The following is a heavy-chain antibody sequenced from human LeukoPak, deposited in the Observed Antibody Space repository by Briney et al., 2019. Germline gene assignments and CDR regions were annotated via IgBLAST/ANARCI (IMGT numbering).Heavy chain of an antibody. V-gene: IGHV3-23*01. CDR3: VRDEDLYSPTWYVFDF. D-gene: IGHD2/OR15-2a*01. J-gene: IGHJ4*02. CDR1: GVTFATYG. CDR2: VTSSGAYT. Sequence: GGSLRLSCAASGVTFATYGMHWVRQAPGKGLEWVSAVTSSGAYTFYADSVKGRLTISRDNSMNTLFLQMNSLGAADTAIYYCVRDEDLYSPTWYVFDFWGQGTLVTVSS.